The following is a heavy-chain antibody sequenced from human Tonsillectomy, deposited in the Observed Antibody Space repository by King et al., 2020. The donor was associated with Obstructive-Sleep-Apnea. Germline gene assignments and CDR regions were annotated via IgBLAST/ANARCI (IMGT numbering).Heavy chain of an antibody. D-gene: IGHD3-10*01. CDR3: ARQLWFGELFNWFDP. Sequence: GRGGPAGPLARTCTVSGGPISSYHWSWLRQPAGKGLAWIGRIYTSGRPNYNPSLTSRVTVSVDTSKNQFSLELSAVTAAGTAVYYCARQLWFGELFNWFDPWGQGTLVTVSS. J-gene: IGHJ5*02. CDR1: GGPISSYH. V-gene: IGHV4-4*07. CDR2: IYTSGRP.